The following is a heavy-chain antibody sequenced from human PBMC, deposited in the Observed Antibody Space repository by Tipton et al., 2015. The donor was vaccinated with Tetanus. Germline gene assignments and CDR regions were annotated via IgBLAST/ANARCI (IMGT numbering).Heavy chain of an antibody. V-gene: IGHV4-31*03. CDR2: IYYSGTT. CDR3: ARTPYYFDPSGPNDAFDI. J-gene: IGHJ3*02. Sequence: TLSLTCTVSDGPVSSGGNYWGWVRQLPGKGLEWIGCIYYSGTTYYNPSLRSRLSISVDTSKNQFSLSLASVTAADTAIYYCARTPYYFDPSGPNDAFDIWGQGTMVTVSA. CDR1: DGPVSSGGNY. D-gene: IGHD3-22*01.